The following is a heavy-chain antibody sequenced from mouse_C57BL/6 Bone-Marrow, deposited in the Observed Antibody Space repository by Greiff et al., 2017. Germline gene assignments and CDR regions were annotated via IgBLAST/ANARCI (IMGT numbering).Heavy chain of an antibody. CDR2: IDPSDSYT. J-gene: IGHJ4*01. CDR1: GYTFTSYW. D-gene: IGHD4-1*01. Sequence: QVQLQQPGAELVKPGASVKLSCKASGYTFTSYWMQWVKQRPGQGLEWIGEIDPSDSYTNYNQKFKGKATLTVDTSSSTAYMQRSSLTSEDSAVYYCAIKLGRRYYAMDYWGQGTSVTVSS. CDR3: AIKLGRRYYAMDY. V-gene: IGHV1-50*01.